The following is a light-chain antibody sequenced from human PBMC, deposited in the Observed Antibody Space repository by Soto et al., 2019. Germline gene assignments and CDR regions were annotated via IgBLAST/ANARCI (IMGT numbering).Light chain of an antibody. Sequence: QSVLTQPASVSGSPGQSITISCTGTSSDVGGYNYVSWYQHHPGKAPKLIIYEVSNRPSGVSNRFSGSKSGNTASLTISGLQAEDEADYYCNSYTSKSTGVFGTGTKPTVL. CDR1: SSDVGGYNY. V-gene: IGLV2-14*01. J-gene: IGLJ1*01. CDR3: NSYTSKSTGV. CDR2: EVS.